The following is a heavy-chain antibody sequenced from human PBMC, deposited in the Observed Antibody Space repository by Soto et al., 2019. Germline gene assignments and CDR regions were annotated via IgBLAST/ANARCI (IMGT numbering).Heavy chain of an antibody. Sequence: SETLSLTCTVSGGSIRSGSYYWGWLRQPPGKGLEWIGSIYYSGSTYYNPSLKSRVTISVDTSKNQFSLKLSSVTAADTAVYFCACIFSGGYGYGFYYYGMDVWGQGTTVT. J-gene: IGHJ6*02. CDR2: IYYSGST. CDR3: ACIFSGGYGYGFYYYGMDV. D-gene: IGHD5-18*01. CDR1: GGSIRSGSYY. V-gene: IGHV4-39*01.